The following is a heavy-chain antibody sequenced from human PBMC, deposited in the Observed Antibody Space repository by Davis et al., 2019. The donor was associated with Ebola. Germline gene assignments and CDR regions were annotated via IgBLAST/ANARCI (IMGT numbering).Heavy chain of an antibody. CDR1: GLTFNNAW. D-gene: IGHD4-17*01. CDR3: ARDSDYGYYHGMDV. V-gene: IGHV3-48*01. CDR2: ISSSSSTV. Sequence: PGGSLRLSCAVSGLTFNNAWMNWVRQAPGKGLEWVAYISSSSSTVYYADSVKGRFTISRDDSKNTLYLQMNSLRAEDTAVYYCARDSDYGYYHGMDVWGQGTTVTVSS. J-gene: IGHJ6*02.